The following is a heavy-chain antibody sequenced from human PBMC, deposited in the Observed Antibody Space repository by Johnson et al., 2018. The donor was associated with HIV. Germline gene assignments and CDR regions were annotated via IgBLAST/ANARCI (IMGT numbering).Heavy chain of an antibody. Sequence: QVQLVESGGRVVQPGRSLRLSCAASGFTLSKHAMHWVRQAPGKGLEWVTVIWYDGSNKHYADSVKGRFTISRDNSKNTLYLQMGSLRAEDMAVYYCARVRDGRENAFNIWGQGTVVTVSS. J-gene: IGHJ3*02. CDR2: IWYDGSNK. D-gene: IGHD1-26*01. CDR3: ARVRDGRENAFNI. V-gene: IGHV3-33*01. CDR1: GFTLSKHA.